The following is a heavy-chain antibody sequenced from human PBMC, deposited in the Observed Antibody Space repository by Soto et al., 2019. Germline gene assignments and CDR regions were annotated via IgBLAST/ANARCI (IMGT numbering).Heavy chain of an antibody. J-gene: IGHJ6*02. CDR2: IIPIFGTA. D-gene: IGHD6-6*01. CDR3: ARESIAARRGGYYYYGMDV. CDR1: GGTFSSYA. Sequence: EASVKVSCKASGGTFSSYAISWVRQAPGQGLEWMGGIIPIFGTANYAQKFQGRVTITADESTSTAYMELSSLRSEDTAVYYCARESIAARRGGYYYYGMDVWGQGTTVTVSS. V-gene: IGHV1-69*13.